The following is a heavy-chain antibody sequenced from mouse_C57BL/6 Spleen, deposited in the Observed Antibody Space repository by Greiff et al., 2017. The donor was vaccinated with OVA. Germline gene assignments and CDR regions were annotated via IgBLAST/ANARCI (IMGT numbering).Heavy chain of an antibody. J-gene: IGHJ2*01. CDR1: GFTFTAYY. Sequence: EVKLMESGGGLVQPGGSLSLSCAASGFTFTAYYMSWVRQPPGKALEWLGFIRNKANGYTTEYSASVKGRFTISRDNSQSILYLQMNALRAEDSATYYCARSPGGTGDYWGQGTTLTVSS. CDR2: IRNKANGYTT. V-gene: IGHV7-3*01. CDR3: ARSPGGTGDY. D-gene: IGHD4-1*01.